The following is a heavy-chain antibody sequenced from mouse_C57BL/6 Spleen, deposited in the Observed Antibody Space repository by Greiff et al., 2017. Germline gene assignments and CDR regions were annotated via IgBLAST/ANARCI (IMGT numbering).Heavy chain of an antibody. CDR3: ARHGYDYDYFDY. D-gene: IGHD2-4*01. J-gene: IGHJ2*01. Sequence: EVMLVESGGGLVQPGGSLKLSCAASGFTFSDYGMAWVRQAPRKGPEWVAFISNLAYSIYYADTVTGRFTISRENAKNTLYLEMSSLRSEDTAMYYCARHGYDYDYFDYWGQGTTLTVSS. CDR2: ISNLAYSI. V-gene: IGHV5-15*01. CDR1: GFTFSDYG.